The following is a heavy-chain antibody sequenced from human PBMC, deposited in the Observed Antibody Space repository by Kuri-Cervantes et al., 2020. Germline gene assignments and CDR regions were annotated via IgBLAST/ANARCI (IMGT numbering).Heavy chain of an antibody. J-gene: IGHJ3*02. Sequence: AAKVSCNASGGTFSSYAISCVRQAPGQGLEWMGGIIPIFGTANYEEKFQGRVTITTDESTSTAYMELSSLTSEDTAVYYCARDQAWATGMDSSAAFDIWGQGTMVTVSS. D-gene: IGHD5-12*01. CDR2: IIPIFGTA. V-gene: IGHV1-69*05. CDR3: ARDQAWATGMDSSAAFDI. CDR1: GGTFSSYA.